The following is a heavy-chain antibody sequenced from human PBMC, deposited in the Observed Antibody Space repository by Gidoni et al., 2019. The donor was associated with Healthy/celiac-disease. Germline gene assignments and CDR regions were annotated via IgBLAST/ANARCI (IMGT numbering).Heavy chain of an antibody. Sequence: QVQLVHSGAEVHKPGSSVKVSCKASGGTFSSCPISWVRQAPGQGLEWMGMIIPIIGIANYAQKFQGRVTITADKSTSTAYMELSSLRSEDTAVYYCARGGTYYYDSSGYYASRQYYYGMDVWGQGTTVTVSS. CDR3: ARGGTYYYDSSGYYASRQYYYGMDV. D-gene: IGHD3-22*01. CDR2: IIPIIGIA. CDR1: GGTFSSCP. V-gene: IGHV1-69*04. J-gene: IGHJ6*02.